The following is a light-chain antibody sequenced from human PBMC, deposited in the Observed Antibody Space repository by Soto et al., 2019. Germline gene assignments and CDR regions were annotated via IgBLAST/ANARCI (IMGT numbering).Light chain of an antibody. CDR1: SSDVGGYNY. Sequence: QSALTQPASVSGSPGQSITISCTGTSSDVGGYNYVSWYQQHPGKAPKLMIYDVSNWPSGVSNRFSGSKSGNTASLTISGLQAEYEAEYYCTSYTGSNTVVFGGGTKLTVL. J-gene: IGLJ2*01. CDR2: DVS. CDR3: TSYTGSNTVV. V-gene: IGLV2-14*01.